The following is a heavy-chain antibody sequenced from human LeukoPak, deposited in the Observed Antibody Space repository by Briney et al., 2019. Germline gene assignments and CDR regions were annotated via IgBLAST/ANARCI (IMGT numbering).Heavy chain of an antibody. J-gene: IGHJ4*02. CDR3: ARDRGLARYCSSSCFHY. CDR2: INPNSGGT. CDR1: GYTFTGYY. Sequence: APLKISCKASGYTFTGYYMHWVRQAPGQGLEWMGWINPNSGGTNYAQKFQGRVTMTRDTSISTAYMELSRLRSDDTAVYYCARDRGLARYCSSSCFHYWGQGTLVTVSS. V-gene: IGHV1-2*02. D-gene: IGHD2-2*01.